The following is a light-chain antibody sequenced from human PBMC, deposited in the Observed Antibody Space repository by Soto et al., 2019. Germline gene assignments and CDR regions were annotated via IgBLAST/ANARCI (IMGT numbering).Light chain of an antibody. CDR1: SSNIGAGYN. Sequence: VLTQSPSVSGAPGQRVTISCTGSSSNIGAGYNVHWYQQHPGTAPKLLIYGNNNRPSGVPDRFSGSKSGTSGSLAITGLQAEDDAVYYCQSYDSSLSGWVFGGGTKLTVL. V-gene: IGLV1-40*01. CDR2: GNN. CDR3: QSYDSSLSGWV. J-gene: IGLJ3*02.